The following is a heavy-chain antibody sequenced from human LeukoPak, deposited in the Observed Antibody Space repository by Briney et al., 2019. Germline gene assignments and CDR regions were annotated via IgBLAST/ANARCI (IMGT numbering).Heavy chain of an antibody. D-gene: IGHD6-19*01. CDR1: GYTFTGYY. CDR2: INPNNGDT. J-gene: IGHJ4*02. CDR3: AKEGSRGWVPNY. V-gene: IGHV1-2*02. Sequence: ASVTVTCKASGYTFTGYYIHMVRQAPAQGHERMGWINPNNGDTNFAQKFQGRVTMTRDTSISTVYMELSRLRSDDTAVYYCAKEGSRGWVPNYWGQGTLVTVSS.